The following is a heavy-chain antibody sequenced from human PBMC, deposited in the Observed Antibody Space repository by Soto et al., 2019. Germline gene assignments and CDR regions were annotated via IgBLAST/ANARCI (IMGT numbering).Heavy chain of an antibody. CDR2: ISSSSDDI. Sequence: PRVSLRLSCVCSVFSFIDYSINWVRQAPGKGLQWISYISSSSDDIHYADSVKVRFTVSRDNAKNALFLQMNSLRDDHTAISYCARLPKGSLVTAWGQGTQVSVS. V-gene: IGHV3-48*02. D-gene: IGHD2-21*02. CDR3: ARLPKGSLVTA. J-gene: IGHJ4*02. CDR1: VFSFIDYS.